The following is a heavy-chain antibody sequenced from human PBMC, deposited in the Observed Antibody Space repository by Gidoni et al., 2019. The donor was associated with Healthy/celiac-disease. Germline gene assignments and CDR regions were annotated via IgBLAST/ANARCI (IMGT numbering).Heavy chain of an antibody. CDR1: GYSISSGYY. CDR3: ARLDVVVVAATVSYGMDV. CDR2: IYHSGSP. J-gene: IGHJ6*02. Sequence: QVQLQESGPGLVKPSETLSLTCTVSGYSISSGYYWGWIRQPPGKGLEWIGSIYHSGSPYYNPSLKSRVTISVDTSKNQFSLKLSSVTAADTAVYYCARLDVVVVAATVSYGMDVWGQGTTVTVSS. D-gene: IGHD2-15*01. V-gene: IGHV4-38-2*02.